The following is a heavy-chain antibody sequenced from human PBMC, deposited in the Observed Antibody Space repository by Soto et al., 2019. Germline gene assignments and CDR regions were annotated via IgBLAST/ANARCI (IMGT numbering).Heavy chain of an antibody. CDR1: GFTISDYA. J-gene: IGHJ4*02. D-gene: IGHD2-21*01. V-gene: IGHV3-23*01. Sequence: PGGSLRLSCVASGFTISDYAMTWVRQAPGKRLEWVSSIYSNGLNTFYADSIKGRFTISRDNSKNTLYLQLNSLRAEDTAVYYCAKDLGENGYHPWYFHCWGQGTLVTVSS. CDR3: AKDLGENGYHPWYFHC. CDR2: IYSNGLNT.